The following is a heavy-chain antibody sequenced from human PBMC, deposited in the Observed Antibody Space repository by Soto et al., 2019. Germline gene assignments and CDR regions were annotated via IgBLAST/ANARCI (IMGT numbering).Heavy chain of an antibody. CDR3: ARDFRSSCTGTKCIYFEY. V-gene: IGHV1-18*01. Sequence: QVQLVQSGAEVKEPGASVRVSCKASGYTFTSYGFSWVRQAPGQGIEWVAWIGANNGDTNSAEKFQGRVTLTTDTSTSTAYMELRSLRSDDTAVYYCARDFRSSCTGTKCIYFEYWGQGTLVTVSS. D-gene: IGHD2-8*02. CDR1: GYTFTSYG. J-gene: IGHJ4*02. CDR2: IGANNGDT.